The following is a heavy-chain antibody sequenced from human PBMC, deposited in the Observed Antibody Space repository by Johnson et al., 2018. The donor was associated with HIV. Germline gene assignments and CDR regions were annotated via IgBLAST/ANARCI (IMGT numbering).Heavy chain of an antibody. CDR1: GFTFSDYW. Sequence: GQLVESGGGLVQPGGSLRLSCAGSGFTFSDYWMKWVRQAPGKGLEWVAKIKQDGSETYYVDSVKGRFTISRDNAKNLLFLQMNSLRAEDTAVYYCGFDIWGQGTMVTVSS. CDR3: GFDI. J-gene: IGHJ3*02. V-gene: IGHV3-7*05. CDR2: IKQDGSET.